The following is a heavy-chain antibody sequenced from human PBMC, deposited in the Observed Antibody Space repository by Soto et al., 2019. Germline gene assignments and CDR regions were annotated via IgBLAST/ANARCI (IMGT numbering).Heavy chain of an antibody. D-gene: IGHD2-15*01. V-gene: IGHV4-39*01. Sequence: SESLSLTCTVSGGSISSSSYYWGWIRQPPGKGLEWIGSIYYSGSTYYNPSLKSRVTISVDTSKNQFSLKLSSVTAADTAVYYCARHTPAISISDHWGQGTLVTVSS. J-gene: IGHJ4*02. CDR2: IYYSGST. CDR3: ARHTPAISISDH. CDR1: GGSISSSSYY.